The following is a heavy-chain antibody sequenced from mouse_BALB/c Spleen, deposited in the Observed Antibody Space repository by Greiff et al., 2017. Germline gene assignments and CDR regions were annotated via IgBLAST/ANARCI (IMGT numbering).Heavy chain of an antibody. Sequence: VQLQQSGTVLARPGASVKMSCKASGYSFTSYWMHWVKQRPGQGLEWIGAIYPGNSDTSYNQKFKGKAKLTAVTSASTAYMELSSLTNEDSAVYYCTRKGYYGYWYFDVWGAGTTVTVSS. V-gene: IGHV1-5*01. CDR2: IYPGNSDT. CDR1: GYSFTSYW. J-gene: IGHJ1*01. CDR3: TRKGYYGYWYFDV. D-gene: IGHD1-1*01.